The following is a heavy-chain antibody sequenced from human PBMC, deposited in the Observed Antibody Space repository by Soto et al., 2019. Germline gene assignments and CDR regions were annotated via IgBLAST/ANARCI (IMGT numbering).Heavy chain of an antibody. D-gene: IGHD1-26*01. CDR3: ARGWALGELLPGAFDY. V-gene: IGHV3-72*01. Sequence: EVQLVESGGGLVQHGGSLRLSCAASGFTFRDHYMDWVRQAPGKGLEWVGRIRNKANNYATEYAASVKDRFTISRDDSKNSLYLQMNSLKTEDTAVYYCARGWALGELLPGAFDYWGQGILVTVSS. CDR2: IRNKANNYAT. J-gene: IGHJ4*02. CDR1: GFTFRDHY.